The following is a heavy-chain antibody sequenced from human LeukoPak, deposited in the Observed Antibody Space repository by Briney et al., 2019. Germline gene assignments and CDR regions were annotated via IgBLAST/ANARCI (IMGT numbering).Heavy chain of an antibody. CDR3: ARGLGGSSWYVIDY. Sequence: SETLSLSCAVYGGSFSGYYWSWIRQPPGKGLEWIGEINHSGSTNYNPSLKSRVTISVDTSKNQFSLKLSSVTAADTAVYYCARGLGGSSWYVIDYWGQGTLVTASS. CDR2: INHSGST. J-gene: IGHJ4*02. CDR1: GGSFSGYY. V-gene: IGHV4-34*01. D-gene: IGHD6-13*01.